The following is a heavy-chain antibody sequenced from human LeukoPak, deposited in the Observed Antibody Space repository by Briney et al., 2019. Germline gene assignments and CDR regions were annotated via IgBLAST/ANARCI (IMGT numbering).Heavy chain of an antibody. V-gene: IGHV3-20*04. CDR3: ARELTMVRGVINYYMDV. CDR2: IDWNGGST. Sequence: GGPLRLSCAASGFTFDDYGMSWVRQAPGKGLEWVSGIDWNGGSTGYADSVKGRFTISRDNAKNSLYLQMNSLRAEDTALYYCARELTMVRGVINYYMDVWGKGTTVTVSS. D-gene: IGHD3-10*01. CDR1: GFTFDDYG. J-gene: IGHJ6*03.